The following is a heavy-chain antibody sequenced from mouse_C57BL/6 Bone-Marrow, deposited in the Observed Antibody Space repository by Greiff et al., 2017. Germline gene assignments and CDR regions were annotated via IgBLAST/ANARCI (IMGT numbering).Heavy chain of an antibody. CDR2: INPYNGGT. V-gene: IGHV1-19*01. CDR3: ARFWSPFAY. Sequence: EVQLQESGPVLVKPGASVKMSCKASGYTFTDYYMNWVKQSHGKSLEWIGVINPYNGGTSYNQKFKGKATLTVDKSSSTAYMELNSLTSEDSAVYYCARFWSPFAYWGQGTLVTVSA. J-gene: IGHJ3*01. CDR1: GYTFTDYY.